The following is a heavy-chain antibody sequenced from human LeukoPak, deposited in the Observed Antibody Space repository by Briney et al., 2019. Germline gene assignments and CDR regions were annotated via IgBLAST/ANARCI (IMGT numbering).Heavy chain of an antibody. J-gene: IGHJ3*02. D-gene: IGHD5-24*01. V-gene: IGHV3-30*04. CDR2: ISYDGSNK. CDR3: ASTDGYNNGAFDI. CDR1: GFTFSSYA. Sequence: GGSLRLSCAASGFTFSSYAMHWVRQAPGKGLEWVAVISYDGSNKYYADSVKGRFTISRDNSKNTLYLQMNSLRAEDTAVYYCASTDGYNNGAFDIWGQETMVTVSS.